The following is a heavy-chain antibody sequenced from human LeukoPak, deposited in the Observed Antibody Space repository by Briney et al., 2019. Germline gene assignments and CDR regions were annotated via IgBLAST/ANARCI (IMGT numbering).Heavy chain of an antibody. V-gene: IGHV3-23*01. CDR3: AKMGVWLPHYFDY. J-gene: IGHJ4*02. CDR2: ISGGGGST. D-gene: IGHD5-12*01. Sequence: GESLRLSCAASGFPLSSYAMSWVRQAPGKGLEWVSAISGGGGSTYYADSVKGRFTISRDNPKNTLYLQMNSLRAEDTAVYYCAKMGVWLPHYFDYWGQGTLVTVSS. CDR1: GFPLSSYA.